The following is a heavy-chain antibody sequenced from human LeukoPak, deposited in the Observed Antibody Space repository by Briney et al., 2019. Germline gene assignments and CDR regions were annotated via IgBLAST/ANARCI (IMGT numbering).Heavy chain of an antibody. D-gene: IGHD5-18*01. V-gene: IGHV4-34*01. CDR3: ARSSYGIFDY. Sequence: SETLSLTCAVYGGSFSGYYWSWIRQPPGKGLEWIGEINHSGSTNYNPSLKSRVTISVDTSKNQFSLKLSSVTAADTAVYYCARSSYGIFDYWGRGTLVTVSS. CDR1: GGSFSGYY. CDR2: INHSGST. J-gene: IGHJ4*02.